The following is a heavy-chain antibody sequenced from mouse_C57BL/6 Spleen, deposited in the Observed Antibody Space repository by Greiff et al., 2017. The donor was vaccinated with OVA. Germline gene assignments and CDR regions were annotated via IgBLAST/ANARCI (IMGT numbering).Heavy chain of an antibody. CDR2: IWWDDDK. D-gene: IGHD1-1*01. Sequence: QVTLKVSGPGILQPSQTLSLTCSFSGFSLSTFGMGVGWIRQPSGKGLEWLAHIWWDDDKYYNPALESRLTISKDTSKNQVCLKIANVDNADTATYDCARIDDYGSSPAWFAYWGQGTLVTVSA. CDR3: ARIDDYGSSPAWFAY. CDR1: GFSLSTFGMG. V-gene: IGHV8-8*01. J-gene: IGHJ3*01.